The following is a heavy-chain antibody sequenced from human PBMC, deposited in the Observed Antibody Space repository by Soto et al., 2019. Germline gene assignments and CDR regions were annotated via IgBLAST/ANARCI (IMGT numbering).Heavy chain of an antibody. CDR1: GYSLTGYY. CDR3: ARDGDSSNWIGMGLEL. V-gene: IGHV4-59*01. J-gene: IGHJ4*02. CDR2: IYHDGGT. D-gene: IGHD1-1*01. Sequence: SSATLSLTCTFAGYSLTGYYWTWILQPPGQGLEWIGYIYHDGGTSYNPSLKSRVSISLDRSRNQFSLKLTSVTAADTAMYYFARDGDSSNWIGMGLELWGQGTLVTV.